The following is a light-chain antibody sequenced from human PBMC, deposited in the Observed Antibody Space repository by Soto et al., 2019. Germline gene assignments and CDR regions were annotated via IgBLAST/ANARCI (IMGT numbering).Light chain of an antibody. Sequence: EIVLTQSPGTLSLSPGDRATLSCRASQSLSVSYIAWYQQKPGQAPRLLIYSTSTRATGIPDRFSGRGSGTHFTLAISRLEPEDFSVYYCHQCGDSPQTFGQGTTVEV. CDR2: STS. CDR1: QSLSVSY. V-gene: IGKV3-20*01. J-gene: IGKJ1*01. CDR3: HQCGDSPQT.